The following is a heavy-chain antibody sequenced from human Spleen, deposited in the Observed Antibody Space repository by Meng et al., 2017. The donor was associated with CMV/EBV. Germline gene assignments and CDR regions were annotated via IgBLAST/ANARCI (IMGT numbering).Heavy chain of an antibody. D-gene: IGHD3-10*01. CDR2: IGTAYNT. V-gene: IGHV3-13*01. J-gene: IGHJ6*02. Sequence: GGSLRLSCAASGLTFSAYDMHWVRQATGKGLEWVSAIGTAYNTYYPASVRGRFTISRENAKNSLYLQMNSLTAGDTAVYYCARAGALWFGGGLDVWGQGTTVTVSS. CDR1: GLTFSAYD. CDR3: ARAGALWFGGGLDV.